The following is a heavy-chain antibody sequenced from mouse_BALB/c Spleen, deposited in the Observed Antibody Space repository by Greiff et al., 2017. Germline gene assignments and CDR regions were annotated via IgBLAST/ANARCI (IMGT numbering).Heavy chain of an antibody. CDR3: ARTNRYDAWFAY. CDR1: GYTFTSYW. Sequence: QVQLQQSGAELAKPGASVKMSCKASGYTFTSYWMHWVKQRPGQGLEWIGYINPSTGYTEYNQKFKDKATLTADKSSSTAYMQLSSLTSEDSAVYYCARTNRYDAWFAYWGQGTLVTVSA. V-gene: IGHV1-7*01. J-gene: IGHJ3*01. CDR2: INPSTGYT. D-gene: IGHD2-14*01.